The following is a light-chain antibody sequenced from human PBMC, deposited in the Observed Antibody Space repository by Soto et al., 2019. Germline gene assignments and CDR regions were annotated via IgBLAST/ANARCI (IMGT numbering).Light chain of an antibody. CDR3: SSYSSGSDQV. CDR2: DGI. V-gene: IGLV2-14*01. CDR1: SSDVDGYNY. J-gene: IGLJ2*01. Sequence: QSALTQPSSVSGSPGQSITLSCTGTSSDVDGYNYVSWYQQQPGTAPKLMIYDGINRPSGDSNRFSGSKSGNTDSLTISVSQAEDEADYYCSSYSSGSDQVFGGGTKLIVL.